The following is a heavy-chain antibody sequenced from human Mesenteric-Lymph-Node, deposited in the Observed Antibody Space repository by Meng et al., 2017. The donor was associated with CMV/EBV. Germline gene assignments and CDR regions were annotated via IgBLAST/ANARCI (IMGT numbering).Heavy chain of an antibody. Sequence: ASVKVSCKASGYTFTSYGISWVRQAPGQGLEWMGWITAYSGNTNYAQKFQGRVTMTTDTSTSTVYMELRSLRSDDTAVYYCARYYDSSGDYYEDFDYWGQGTLVTVSS. J-gene: IGHJ4*02. CDR3: ARYYDSSGDYYEDFDY. D-gene: IGHD3-22*01. CDR1: GYTFTSYG. CDR2: ITAYSGNT. V-gene: IGHV1-18*01.